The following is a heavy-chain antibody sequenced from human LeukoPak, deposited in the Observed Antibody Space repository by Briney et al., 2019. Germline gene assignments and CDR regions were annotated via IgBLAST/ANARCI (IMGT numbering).Heavy chain of an antibody. CDR2: IYHSGST. J-gene: IGHJ5*02. D-gene: IGHD4-23*01. CDR3: AIQQKALDYGGNSGPNWFDP. V-gene: IGHV4-30-2*01. CDR1: GGSISSGGYY. Sequence: PSETLSLTCTVSGGSISSGGYYWSWIRQPPGKGLEWIGYIYHSGSTYYNPSLKSRVIISVDRSKNQFSLKLSSVTAADTAVYYCAIQQKALDYGGNSGPNWFDPWGQGTLVTVSS.